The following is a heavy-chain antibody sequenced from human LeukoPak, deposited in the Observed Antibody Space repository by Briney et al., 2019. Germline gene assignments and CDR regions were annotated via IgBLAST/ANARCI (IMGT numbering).Heavy chain of an antibody. D-gene: IGHD4-17*01. V-gene: IGHV3-30*02. Sequence: QPGGSLRLSCAASGFTFSSYGMHWVRQAPAKGLEWVAFIRYVGSNKYYADSVKGRFTISRDNAKNSLYLQMNSLRAEDTAVYYCARATTRPIFTRATLYSCDYWGQGTLVTVSS. J-gene: IGHJ4*02. CDR1: GFTFSSYG. CDR2: IRYVGSNK. CDR3: ARATTRPIFTRATLYSCDY.